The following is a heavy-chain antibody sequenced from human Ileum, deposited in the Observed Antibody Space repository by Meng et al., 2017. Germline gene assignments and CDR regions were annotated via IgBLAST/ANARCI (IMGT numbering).Heavy chain of an antibody. V-gene: IGHV4-34*01. Sequence: QVQLQQWGAGLLKPSETLSITCAVYGGSFSGYYWTWIRQPPGKGLEWIGEIHHSGSTNYNPSLKSRVTMSIDTSKIQFSLELSSVTAADAAVYYCARPAGYSSDWYKYFQHWGQGTLVTVSS. CDR2: IHHSGST. CDR3: ARPAGYSSDWYKYFQH. D-gene: IGHD6-13*01. J-gene: IGHJ1*01. CDR1: GGSFSGYY.